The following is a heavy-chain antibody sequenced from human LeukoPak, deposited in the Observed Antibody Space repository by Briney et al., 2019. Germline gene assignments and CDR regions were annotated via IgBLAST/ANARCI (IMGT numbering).Heavy chain of an antibody. CDR1: GFTVSSNY. CDR3: ARVDREAVAGESYYYYYYYMDV. V-gene: IGHV3-53*01. D-gene: IGHD6-19*01. CDR2: TYSGGST. J-gene: IGHJ6*03. Sequence: GGSLRLXCAASGFTVSSNYMSWVRQAPGKGLEGVSVTYSGGSTYYADSVKGRFTISRDNSKTTLYLQTNSLRAEDTAVYYCARVDREAVAGESYYYYYYYMDVWGKGTTVTVSS.